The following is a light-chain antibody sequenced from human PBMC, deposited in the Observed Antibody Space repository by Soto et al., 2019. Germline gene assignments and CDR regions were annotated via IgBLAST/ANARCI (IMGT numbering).Light chain of an antibody. Sequence: QSALTQPASVSGSPGQSITISCTGTSSDVGGYNYVSWYQQHPGKAPKLMIYEVSNRPSGVSNRFSGSKSVNTAFLTIFGLQAEYEADYYCSSYTSSTTLVLFGEGTKVTVL. J-gene: IGLJ2*01. CDR3: SSYTSSTTLVL. V-gene: IGLV2-14*01. CDR2: EVS. CDR1: SSDVGGYNY.